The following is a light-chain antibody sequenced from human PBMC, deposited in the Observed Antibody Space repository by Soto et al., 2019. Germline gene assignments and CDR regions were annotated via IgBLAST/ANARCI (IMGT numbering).Light chain of an antibody. J-gene: IGLJ1*01. V-gene: IGLV3-21*04. CDR3: QVWDSSSDHHV. Sequence: SYELTQPPSVSVAPGKTARITCGGNNIGSKSVHWYQQKPGQAPVLVIYYDSDRPSGIPERFSGSNSGNTATLTISRVEVGDEADYYCQVWDSSSDHHVFGTGTKRTVL. CDR2: YDS. CDR1: NIGSKS.